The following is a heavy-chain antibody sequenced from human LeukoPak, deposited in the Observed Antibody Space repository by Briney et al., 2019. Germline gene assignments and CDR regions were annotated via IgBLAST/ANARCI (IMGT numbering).Heavy chain of an antibody. CDR3: ARAPYSWNGVGLDH. D-gene: IGHD1-1*01. Sequence: SETLSLACTVSGASVSSDGYYWSWIRQPPGKGLESIGYIFYSGSTNYNPSLKSRVTISVDTSNNQFSLKLSSVTAADTAVYYCARAPYSWNGVGLDHWGQGILVTVSS. V-gene: IGHV4-61*08. J-gene: IGHJ4*02. CDR2: IFYSGST. CDR1: GASVSSDGYY.